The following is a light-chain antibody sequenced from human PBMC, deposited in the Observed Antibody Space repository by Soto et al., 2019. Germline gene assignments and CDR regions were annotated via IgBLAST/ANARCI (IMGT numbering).Light chain of an antibody. CDR2: GAS. V-gene: IGKV3-20*01. J-gene: IGKJ5*01. CDR1: QSVSSSY. CDR3: QEYGSSLEIT. Sequence: EVVLTQSPGTLCLSPGETATLSCTASQSVSSSYLAWYQQKPGQAPSLLIYGASSRATGIPDRFSGSGSGPDFTLPISRLEPEDFAVYYCQEYGSSLEITFGQGRRLEIK.